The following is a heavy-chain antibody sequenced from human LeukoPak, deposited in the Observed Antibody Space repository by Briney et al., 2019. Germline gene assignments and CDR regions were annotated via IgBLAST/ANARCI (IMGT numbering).Heavy chain of an antibody. CDR2: INHIGST. V-gene: IGHV4-34*01. CDR1: GGSFSGYS. D-gene: IGHD2-2*01. J-gene: IGHJ5*02. Sequence: SETLSLSCAVYGGSFSGYSRSWIRQPPGKGLKWIGEINHIGSTNYNPSPKSRVTLSVDTSKNKFSLKLSTVTAADTPVYYRARGSRQKGYCSSTSCQRNLLDLWPQGTVVRVS. CDR3: ARGSRQKGYCSSTSCQRNLLDL.